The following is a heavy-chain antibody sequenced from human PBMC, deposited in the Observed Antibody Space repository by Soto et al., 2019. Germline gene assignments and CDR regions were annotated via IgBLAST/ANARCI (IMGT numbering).Heavy chain of an antibody. D-gene: IGHD6-6*01. CDR1: GVPIDQYY. CDR2: IYYSGST. V-gene: IGHV4-59*01. CDR3: ARVGGVAARTFDY. Sequence: SETLSLTCHVSGVPIDQYYWTWIRQPPGKGLEWIGYIYYSGSTDYNPSLKGRVTISVDTSKNQFSLKLRSVTAADTAVYYCARVGGVAARTFDYWGQGTLVTVSS. J-gene: IGHJ4*02.